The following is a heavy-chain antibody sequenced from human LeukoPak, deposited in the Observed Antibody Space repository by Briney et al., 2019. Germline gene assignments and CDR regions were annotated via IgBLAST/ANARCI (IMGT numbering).Heavy chain of an antibody. D-gene: IGHD3-10*01. J-gene: IGHJ4*02. V-gene: IGHV3-21*01. CDR3: ARLMVRGVDYYFDY. Sequence: GGSLTLSCAASGFTFSRYSMNWVGQAPGRGLEWVSSISSSSSYIYYADSVKGRFTISRDNAKNSLYLQMNSLRAEDTAVYYCARLMVRGVDYYFDYWGQGTLVTVSS. CDR1: GFTFSRYS. CDR2: ISSSSSYI.